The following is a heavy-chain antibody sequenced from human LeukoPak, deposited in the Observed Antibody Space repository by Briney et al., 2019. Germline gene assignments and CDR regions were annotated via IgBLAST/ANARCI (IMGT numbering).Heavy chain of an antibody. D-gene: IGHD5-24*01. Sequence: ASVKVSCKASGYTFTSYDINWVRQATGQGLEWMGWMNPNSGNTGYAQKFQGRVTMTRNTSISTAYMELSSLRSEDTAVYYCARGIKGYIATRDALDIWGQGTMVTVSS. CDR3: ARGIKGYIATRDALDI. J-gene: IGHJ3*02. CDR2: MNPNSGNT. CDR1: GYTFTSYD. V-gene: IGHV1-8*01.